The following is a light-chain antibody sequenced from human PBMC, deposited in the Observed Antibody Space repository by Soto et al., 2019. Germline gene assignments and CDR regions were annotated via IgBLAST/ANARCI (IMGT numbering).Light chain of an antibody. CDR1: QGISNY. CDR3: QNYNSAPPWP. V-gene: IGKV1-27*01. J-gene: IGKJ1*01. CDR2: AAS. Sequence: DIQMTQSPSSLSASVGDRVTITCRASQGISNYLVWYQQKPGKVPKLLIYAASTLQSGVPSRFSGSGSGTDFTLTISSLQPEDVATYYCQNYNSAPPWPFGQGTKVEIK.